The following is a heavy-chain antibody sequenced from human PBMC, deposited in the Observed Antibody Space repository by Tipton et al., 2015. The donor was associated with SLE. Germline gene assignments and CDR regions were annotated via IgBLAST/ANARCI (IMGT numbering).Heavy chain of an antibody. Sequence: TLSLTCTVSGGSISSSSDYWGWIRQPPGKGLEWIGNIYHSGTTFYNPSLKSRVTISGATSKNRFSLRLSPGTAADTAVYYCASSSPGYTSGGGSLDYWGQGTLVTVSS. CDR3: ASSSPGYTSGGGSLDY. V-gene: IGHV4-39*01. CDR1: GGSISSSSDY. J-gene: IGHJ4*02. CDR2: IYHSGTT. D-gene: IGHD6-19*01.